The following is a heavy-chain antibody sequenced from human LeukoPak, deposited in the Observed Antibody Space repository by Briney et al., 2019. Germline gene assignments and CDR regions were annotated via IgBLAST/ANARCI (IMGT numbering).Heavy chain of an antibody. Sequence: TGGSLRLSCAASGFTFSSYAMHWVRQAPSKGLEWVAVISYDGSNKYYTDSVKGRFTISRDNSKNTLYLQMSSLRAEDTAVYYCARDPGYWGQGTLVTVSS. CDR2: ISYDGSNK. CDR3: ARDPGY. J-gene: IGHJ4*02. CDR1: GFTFSSYA. V-gene: IGHV3-30-3*01.